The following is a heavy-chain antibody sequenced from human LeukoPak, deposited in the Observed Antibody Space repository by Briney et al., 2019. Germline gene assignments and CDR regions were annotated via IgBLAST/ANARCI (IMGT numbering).Heavy chain of an antibody. V-gene: IGHV3-72*01. CDR1: EFIFSDHH. CDR2: IKNKANSYTT. J-gene: IGHJ4*02. Sequence: GGSLRLSCAASEFIFSDHHMDWVRQAPGKELEWVGRIKNKANSYTTQYAASVTGRFSISRDDSKNSLYLQMNGLKTEDTAVYYCVSGYCSGDRCYSNPYWWYWGQGTLVTVSS. CDR3: VSGYCSGDRCYSNPYWWY. D-gene: IGHD2-15*01.